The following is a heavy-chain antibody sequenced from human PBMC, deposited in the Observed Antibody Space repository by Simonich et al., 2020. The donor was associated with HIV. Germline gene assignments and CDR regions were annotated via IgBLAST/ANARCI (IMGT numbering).Heavy chain of an antibody. V-gene: IGHV3-9*03. D-gene: IGHD6-6*01. CDR3: AKDRYSSSSGSFDY. Sequence: EVQLVEFGGGLVQPGRSLRLYCAASGFTFDDYAMHWVRQAPGKGLEWVSGISWNSGSIGYADSVKGRFTISRDNAKNSLYLQMNSLRAEDMALYYCAKDRYSSSSGSFDYWGQGTLVTVSS. CDR2: ISWNSGSI. J-gene: IGHJ4*02. CDR1: GFTFDDYA.